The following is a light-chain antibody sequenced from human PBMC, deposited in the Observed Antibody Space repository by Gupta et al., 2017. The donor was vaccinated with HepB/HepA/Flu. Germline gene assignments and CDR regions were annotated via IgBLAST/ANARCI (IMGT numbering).Light chain of an antibody. CDR3: QQSYSSPHT. V-gene: IGKV1-39*01. Sequence: DIQMTQSPSSLSASVGDRVTITCRASQRISTYLNWYQHKPGKAPNLLISSTFTLQSGVPSRFSGSGSGTDFTLTISNLQPEDFATYYCQQSYSSPHTFGQGTKVEIK. CDR2: STF. CDR1: QRISTY. J-gene: IGKJ1*01.